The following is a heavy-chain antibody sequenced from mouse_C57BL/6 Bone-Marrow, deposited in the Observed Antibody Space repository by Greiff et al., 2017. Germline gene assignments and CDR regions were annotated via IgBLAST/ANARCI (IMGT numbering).Heavy chain of an antibody. Sequence: VKLMESGAELVRPGASVKLSCKASGYTFTDYYINWVKQRPGQGLEWIARIYPGSGNTYYNEKFKGKATLTAEKSSSTAYMQLSSLTSEDSAVYFCARSGSNWGFAYWGQGTLVTVSA. V-gene: IGHV1-76*01. CDR1: GYTFTDYY. J-gene: IGHJ3*01. CDR3: ARSGSNWGFAY. D-gene: IGHD4-1*01. CDR2: IYPGSGNT.